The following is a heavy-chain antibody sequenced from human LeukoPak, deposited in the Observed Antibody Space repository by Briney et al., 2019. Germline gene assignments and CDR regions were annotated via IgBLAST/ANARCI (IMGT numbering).Heavy chain of an antibody. V-gene: IGHV4-61*01. CDR2: IYYSGST. Sequence: SEPLSLTCTVFGGSVSSGSYYWSWIRQPPGKGLEWIGYIYYSGSTNYNPSLKSRVTISVDTSRNQFSLKLSSVTAADTAVYYCARSFGSGSYFFDYWGQGTLVTVSS. J-gene: IGHJ4*02. CDR3: ARSFGSGSYFFDY. D-gene: IGHD3-10*01. CDR1: GGSVSSGSYY.